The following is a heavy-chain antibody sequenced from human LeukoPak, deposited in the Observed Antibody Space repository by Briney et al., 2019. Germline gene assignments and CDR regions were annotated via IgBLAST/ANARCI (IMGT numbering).Heavy chain of an antibody. CDR2: FDPEDGET. D-gene: IGHD5-12*01. CDR3: AAANSGYDLGEIDY. V-gene: IGHV1-24*01. Sequence: ASVKVSCKVSGYTLTELSMHWVRQAPGKGLEWMGGFDPEDGETIYAQKFQGRVTMTEDTSTDTAYMELSSLRSEDTAAYYCAAANSGYDLGEIDYWGQGTLVTVSS. CDR1: GYTLTELS. J-gene: IGHJ4*02.